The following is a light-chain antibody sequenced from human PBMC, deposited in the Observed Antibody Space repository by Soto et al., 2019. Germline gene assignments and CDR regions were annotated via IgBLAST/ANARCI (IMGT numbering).Light chain of an antibody. CDR3: SAWDDARNIVV. CDR2: SSD. CDR1: RSSIGSHA. V-gene: IGLV1-44*01. J-gene: IGLJ2*01. Sequence: QSVLTQPPSASGTPGQRVTISCSGTRSSIGSHAVNWYQQLPGTAPKRLIFSSDLRPSGVPDRFSGSKSGTSGSLAISGLQSEDEGEYICSAWDDARNIVVFGGGTKVTVL.